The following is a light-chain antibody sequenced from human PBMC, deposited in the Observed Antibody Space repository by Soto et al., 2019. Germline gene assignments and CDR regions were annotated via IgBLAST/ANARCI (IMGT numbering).Light chain of an antibody. CDR2: SND. Sequence: SVLTQPPSASGTPGQRVTISCSGSGSNIGSHTVSWYQQLPGTAPNLLIYSNDQRPSGVPDRFSGSKSGNTASLTISGLQAEDEADYYCSLYTSSSTYVFGTGTKVTVL. J-gene: IGLJ1*01. CDR1: GSNIGSHT. CDR3: SLYTSSSTYV. V-gene: IGLV1-44*01.